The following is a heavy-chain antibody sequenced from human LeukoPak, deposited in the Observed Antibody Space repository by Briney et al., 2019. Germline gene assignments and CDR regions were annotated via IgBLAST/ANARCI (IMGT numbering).Heavy chain of an antibody. V-gene: IGHV3-9*01. J-gene: IGHJ4*02. Sequence: GGSLRLSCAASGFTFDDYAMHWVRQAPGKGLEWVSGITWNSGDIGYADSVKGRFTISRDNAKNSLYLQMNSLRAEDTALYYCAKDTCSSTSCLNDYWGQGTLVTVSS. D-gene: IGHD2-2*01. CDR2: ITWNSGDI. CDR1: GFTFDDYA. CDR3: AKDTCSSTSCLNDY.